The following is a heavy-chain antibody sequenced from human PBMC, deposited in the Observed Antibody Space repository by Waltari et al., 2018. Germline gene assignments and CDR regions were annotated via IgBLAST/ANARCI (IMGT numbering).Heavy chain of an antibody. CDR2: ISGIGCGT. D-gene: IGHD2-15*01. J-gene: IGHJ4*02. Sequence: EVQLLESGGGLVQPGGSLRLSCAASGVTFSSYAMSWIRQAPGRGLEWVSVISGIGCGTYYAGSVKGRFTISRDHSKIALYLQMNSLRAEYTAVYYCAKDLVMVGAATFDYWGQGTLVTVSS. CDR1: GVTFSSYA. V-gene: IGHV3-23*01. CDR3: AKDLVMVGAATFDY.